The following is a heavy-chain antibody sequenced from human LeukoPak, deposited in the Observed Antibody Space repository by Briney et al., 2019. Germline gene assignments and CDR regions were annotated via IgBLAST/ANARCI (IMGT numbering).Heavy chain of an antibody. Sequence: GGSLRLSCAASGFTFSSYSMNWVRQAPGKGLEWVSSISSSSSYIYYADSVKGRFTISRDNAKNSLYLQMNSLRAEDTAVCYCARDSGSYGRYGGYWGQGTLVTVSS. V-gene: IGHV3-21*01. J-gene: IGHJ4*02. CDR3: ARDSGSYGRYGGY. CDR1: GFTFSSYS. CDR2: ISSSSSYI. D-gene: IGHD5-18*01.